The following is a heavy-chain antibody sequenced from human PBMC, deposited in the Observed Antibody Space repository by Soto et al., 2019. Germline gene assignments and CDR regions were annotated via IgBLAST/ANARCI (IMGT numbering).Heavy chain of an antibody. J-gene: IGHJ3*02. CDR3: ARHHYGGNPEIWAFDI. V-gene: IGHV4-59*01. CDR1: GGSISSYY. CDR2: IYYSGST. D-gene: IGHD4-17*01. Sequence: SETLSLTCTVSGGSISSYYWSWIRQPPGKGLEWIGYIYYSGSTNYNPSLKSRVTISVDTSKNQFSLKLSSVTAADTAVYYCARHHYGGNPEIWAFDIWGQGTMVTVSS.